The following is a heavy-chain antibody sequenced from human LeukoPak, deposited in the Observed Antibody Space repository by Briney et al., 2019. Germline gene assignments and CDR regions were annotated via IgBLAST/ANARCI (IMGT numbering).Heavy chain of an antibody. V-gene: IGHV4-30-2*01. CDR2: IYHSGST. Sequence: SETLSLTCAVSGGSISSGGYSWSWIRQPPGKGLEWIGYIYHSGSTYYNPSLKSRVTISVDRSKNQFSLKLSSVTAADTAVYDCARADLLGAFDTWGQGTMVTVSS. CDR1: GGSISSGGYS. CDR3: ARADLLGAFDT. J-gene: IGHJ3*02. D-gene: IGHD1-26*01.